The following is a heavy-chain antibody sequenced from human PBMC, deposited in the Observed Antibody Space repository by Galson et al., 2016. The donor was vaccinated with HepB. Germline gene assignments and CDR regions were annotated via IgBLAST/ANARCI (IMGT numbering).Heavy chain of an antibody. D-gene: IGHD5-24*01. CDR1: GFTFSGFA. CDR3: SAVPDGYIRDYY. CDR2: IRSKTNNYAT. Sequence: SLRLSCAASGFTFSGFAMHWVRQASGKGLEWVGRIRSKTNNYATAYAASMKDRFTISRDDSKNTAYLQMNSLKTEDTAVYYCSAVPDGYIRDYYWGQGTLVTVSS. V-gene: IGHV3-73*01. J-gene: IGHJ4*02.